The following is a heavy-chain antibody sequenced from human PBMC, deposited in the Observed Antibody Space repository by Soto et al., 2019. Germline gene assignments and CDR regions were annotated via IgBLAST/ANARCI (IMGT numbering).Heavy chain of an antibody. CDR3: AKAAIYSSGWYQELFDY. V-gene: IGHV3-23*01. D-gene: IGHD6-19*01. Sequence: EVQLLESGGGLVQPGGSLRLSCAASGFTFSSYAMSWVRQAPGKGLEWVSAISGSGGSTYYADSVKGRFNISRDNSKKTLYLQMNSLSAEDTAVYYCAKAAIYSSGWYQELFDYCGQGTLVTVSS. J-gene: IGHJ4*02. CDR1: GFTFSSYA. CDR2: ISGSGGST.